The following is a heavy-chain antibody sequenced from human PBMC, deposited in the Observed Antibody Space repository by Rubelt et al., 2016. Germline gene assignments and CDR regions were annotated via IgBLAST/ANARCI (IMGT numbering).Heavy chain of an antibody. V-gene: IGHV1-46*01. J-gene: IGHJ4*02. CDR2: FNPFGGTT. Sequence: QVQLVQSGAEVKKPGASLKLSCRASGYTFINYYMHWVRQAPGQGPEWMGIFNPFGGTTSYAQNFQGRVTMTRDTSTGTVYMGLGSLTSEDTAVYYCARRNGDSYGNWDYYFDYWGQGTLVTVSS. CDR1: GYTFINYY. D-gene: IGHD5-18*01. CDR3: ARRNGDSYGNWDYYFDY.